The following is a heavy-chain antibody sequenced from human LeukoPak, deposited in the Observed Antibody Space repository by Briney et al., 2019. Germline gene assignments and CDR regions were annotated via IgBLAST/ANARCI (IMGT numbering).Heavy chain of an antibody. CDR1: GDSIRSNSYS. J-gene: IGHJ5*02. CDR3: ARSDSQMLHP. CDR2: IYHSGNA. D-gene: IGHD2-21*02. Sequence: SETLSLTCAVSGDSIRSNSYSWPWIRQPPGKGLEWIGYIYHSGNAYYNPSLKSRVTISVDRSKNQFSLKLSSVTAADAAVYYCARSDSQMLHPWGQGTLVTVSS. V-gene: IGHV4-30-2*01.